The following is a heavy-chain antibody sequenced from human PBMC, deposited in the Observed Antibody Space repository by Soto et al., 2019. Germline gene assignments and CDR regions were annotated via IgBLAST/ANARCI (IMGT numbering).Heavy chain of an antibody. Sequence: QVQVVQSGSEVKKPGASVKVSCKTSGYMFTINGISWVRQVPGQGLEWMGWISTNSGNTKFAQNFQDRVTLTTDTSTSTAYMELRSFRSDDTAIYYCARDKDCDLDNRGQGTLVTVSS. J-gene: IGHJ4*02. CDR3: ARDKDCDLDN. CDR1: GYMFTING. CDR2: ISTNSGNT. V-gene: IGHV1-18*01. D-gene: IGHD2-21*02.